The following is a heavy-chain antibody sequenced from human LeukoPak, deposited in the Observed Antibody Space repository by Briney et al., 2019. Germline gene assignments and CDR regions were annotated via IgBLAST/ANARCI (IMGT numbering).Heavy chain of an antibody. J-gene: IGHJ5*02. V-gene: IGHV4-59*01. CDR2: IYYSGST. D-gene: IGHD5-24*01. CDR1: GGSISSYY. CDR3: ARYAEMATIYNWFDP. Sequence: SETLSLTCTVSGGSISSYYWSWIRQPPGKGLEWIGYIYYSGSTNYNPSLKSRVTISVDTSKNQFSLKLSSVTAVDTAVYYCARYAEMATIYNWFDPWGQGTLVTVSS.